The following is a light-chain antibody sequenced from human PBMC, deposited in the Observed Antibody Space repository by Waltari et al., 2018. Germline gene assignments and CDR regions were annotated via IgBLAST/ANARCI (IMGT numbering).Light chain of an antibody. Sequence: EIVLTHPPGPLPLSPGEKATLPSRTSQRVGSNFLAWYQQKPGQAPRLVIFDASNRATGIPDRFSGSGSGTDFTLTISRLEPEDFAMYYCQRYFNIVLFGQGTRVEIK. CDR2: DAS. CDR3: QRYFNIVL. CDR1: QRVGSNF. J-gene: IGKJ5*01. V-gene: IGKV3-20*01.